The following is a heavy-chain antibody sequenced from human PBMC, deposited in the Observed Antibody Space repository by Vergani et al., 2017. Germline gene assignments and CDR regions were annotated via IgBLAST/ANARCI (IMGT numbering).Heavy chain of an antibody. J-gene: IGHJ3*02. D-gene: IGHD2-15*01. CDR3: AGDMGYCSGGSCYGAFDI. V-gene: IGHV3-21*01. CDR2: ISSSSSYI. Sequence: EVQLVESGGGLVKPGGSLRLSCAASGFTFSSYSMNWVRQAPGKGLEWVSSISSSSSYIYYADSVKGRFTISRDNAKNSLYLQMNSLRAEDTAVYYCAGDMGYCSGGSCYGAFDIWGQGTMVTVSS. CDR1: GFTFSSYS.